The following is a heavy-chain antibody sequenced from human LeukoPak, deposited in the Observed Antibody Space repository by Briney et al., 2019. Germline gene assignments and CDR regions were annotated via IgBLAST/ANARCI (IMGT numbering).Heavy chain of an antibody. Sequence: SETLSLTCTVSGGSISSYYWSWIRQPPGKGLEWIGYIYYSGSTNYNPSLKSRVTISVDTSKNQFSLKLSPVTAADTAVYYCARDQSLHYYDSSGYYLSEFRYFDYWGQGTLVTVSS. V-gene: IGHV4-59*01. CDR2: IYYSGST. CDR3: ARDQSLHYYDSSGYYLSEFRYFDY. J-gene: IGHJ4*02. CDR1: GGSISSYY. D-gene: IGHD3-22*01.